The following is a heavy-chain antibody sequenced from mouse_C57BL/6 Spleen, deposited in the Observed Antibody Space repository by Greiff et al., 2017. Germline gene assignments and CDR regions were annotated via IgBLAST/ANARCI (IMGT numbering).Heavy chain of an antibody. CDR3: AILITTVVEWYFDV. CDR1: GYTFTDYN. J-gene: IGHJ1*03. Sequence: EVQVVESGPELVKPGASVKIPCKASGYTFTDYNMDWVKQSHGKSLEWIGDINPNNGGTIYNQKFKGKATLTVDKSSSTAYMELRSLTSEDTAVYYCAILITTVVEWYFDVWGTGTTVTVSS. D-gene: IGHD1-1*01. CDR2: INPNNGGT. V-gene: IGHV1-18*01.